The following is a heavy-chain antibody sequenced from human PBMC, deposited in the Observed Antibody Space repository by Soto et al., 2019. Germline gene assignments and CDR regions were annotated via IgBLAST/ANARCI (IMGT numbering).Heavy chain of an antibody. CDR1: VYGFTIYG. Sequence: VSVKVSCKASVYGFTIYGISWVRQAPGQGLEWMGWISAYNGNTNYAQKLQGRVTMTTDTSTSTAYMELRSLRSDDTAVYYCARRQWLRELDYWGQGTLVTVSS. CDR3: ARRQWLRELDY. J-gene: IGHJ4*02. V-gene: IGHV1-18*01. CDR2: ISAYNGNT. D-gene: IGHD6-19*01.